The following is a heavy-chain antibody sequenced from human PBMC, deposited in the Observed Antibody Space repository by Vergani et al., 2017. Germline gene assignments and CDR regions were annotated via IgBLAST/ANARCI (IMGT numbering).Heavy chain of an antibody. CDR1: GFTFGDYA. CDR2: IRSKAYGGTT. D-gene: IGHD3-10*01. J-gene: IGHJ4*02. V-gene: IGHV3-49*04. CDR3: TRDPTYYYGSGSIDY. Sequence: EVQLVESGGGLVQPGRSLRLSCTASGFTFGDYAMSWVRQAPGKGLEWVGFIRSKAYGGTTEYAASVKGRFTISRDDSKSIAYLQMNSLKTEDTAVYYCTRDPTYYYGSGSIDYWGQGTLVTVSS.